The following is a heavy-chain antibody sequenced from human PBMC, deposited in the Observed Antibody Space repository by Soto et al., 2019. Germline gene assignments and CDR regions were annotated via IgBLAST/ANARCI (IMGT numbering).Heavy chain of an antibody. Sequence: QVHLVQSGAEVKKPGASVKVSCKGSGYDFTTYGITWVRQAPGQGLEWMAWISAHNGNTDYAQKLQGRVTVTRDTSTCTAYMELRSLRSDDTAVYYCARGRYGDYWGQGALVTVPS. D-gene: IGHD1-1*01. CDR2: ISAHNGNT. CDR3: ARGRYGDY. CDR1: GYDFTTYG. V-gene: IGHV1-18*01. J-gene: IGHJ4*02.